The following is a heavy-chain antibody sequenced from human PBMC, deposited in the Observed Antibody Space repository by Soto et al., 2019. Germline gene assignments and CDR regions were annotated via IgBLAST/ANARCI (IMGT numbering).Heavy chain of an antibody. D-gene: IGHD2-2*01. CDR2: TYYRSKWYN. J-gene: IGHJ4*02. CDR3: ARDVTRTLRVTVYYFDY. V-gene: IGHV6-1*01. Sequence: SQTLSLTCAISGDSVSSNSAAWNWIRQSPSRGLEWLGRTYYRSKWYNDYAVSVKSRITINPDTSKNQFSLQLNSVTPEDTAVYYCARDVTRTLRVTVYYFDYWGQGTLVTVSS. CDR1: GDSVSSNSAA.